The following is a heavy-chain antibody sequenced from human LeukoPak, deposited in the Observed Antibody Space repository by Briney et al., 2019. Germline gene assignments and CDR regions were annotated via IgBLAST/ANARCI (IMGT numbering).Heavy chain of an antibody. CDR2: INHSGST. D-gene: IGHD3-16*01. Sequence: SETLSLTCTVSGGSVSSGSYYWSWIRQPPGKGLEWIGEINHSGSTNYNPSLKSRVTISVDTSKNQFSLKLSSVTAADTAVYYCARGTFGPVTHYYYGMDVWGQGTTVTVSS. CDR1: GGSVSSGSYY. V-gene: IGHV4-39*07. J-gene: IGHJ6*02. CDR3: ARGTFGPVTHYYYGMDV.